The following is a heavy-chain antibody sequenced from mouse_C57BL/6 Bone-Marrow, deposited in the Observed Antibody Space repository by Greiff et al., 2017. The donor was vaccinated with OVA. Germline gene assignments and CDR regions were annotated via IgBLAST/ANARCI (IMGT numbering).Heavy chain of an antibody. CDR1: GYTFTSYW. D-gene: IGHD1-1*01. CDR3: LITTVVGHAMDY. Sequence: QVQLQQPGAELVKPGASVKLSCKASGYTFTSYWMHWVKQRPGQGLEWIGMIHPNSGSTNYNEKFKSKATLTVDKSSSTAYMQLSSLTSEDSAVYSCLITTVVGHAMDYWGQGTSVTVSS. CDR2: IHPNSGST. V-gene: IGHV1-64*01. J-gene: IGHJ4*01.